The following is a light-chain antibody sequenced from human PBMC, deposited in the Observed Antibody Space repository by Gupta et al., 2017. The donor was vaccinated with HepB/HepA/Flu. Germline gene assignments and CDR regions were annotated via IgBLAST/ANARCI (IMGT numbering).Light chain of an antibody. V-gene: IGKV1-33*01. Sequence: DIQMTQSPSSLSASVGDRVTITCQASQDISNYLNWYQQKPGKAPKLLIYDASNLETGVPSRFSGSGYGIDFPLAISIRQPEDIAPYYIQRDENPTSYTSGQGTKLQIK. CDR2: DAS. CDR1: QDISNY. CDR3: QRDENPTSYT. J-gene: IGKJ2*01.